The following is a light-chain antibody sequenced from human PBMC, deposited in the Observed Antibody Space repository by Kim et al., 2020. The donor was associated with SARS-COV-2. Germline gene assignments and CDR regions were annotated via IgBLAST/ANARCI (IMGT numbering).Light chain of an antibody. V-gene: IGKV1-17*03. CDR1: QDISNF. CDR2: AAS. Sequence: SASLGDRVTNTCRASQDISNFLAWFQQIPGKVPKRLVYAASSLQSGVPSRFSGSGSGTEYSLTISSLQPEDFATYYCLQHKSYPYTLGQGTKLEI. J-gene: IGKJ2*01. CDR3: LQHKSYPYT.